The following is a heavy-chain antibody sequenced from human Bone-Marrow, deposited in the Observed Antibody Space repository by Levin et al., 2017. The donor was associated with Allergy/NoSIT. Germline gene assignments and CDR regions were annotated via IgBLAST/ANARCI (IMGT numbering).Heavy chain of an antibody. D-gene: IGHD4-23*01. CDR2: ITETYSI. Sequence: TSGGSLRLSCAASGFSFPIYIMNWVRQAPGKGLEWVSSITETYSIYYADSVQGRFTISRDNARNSVFLQMNSLRAEDTAVYYCLGGHSNTLDYWGQGILVTVSS. V-gene: IGHV3-69-1*01. CDR1: GFSFPIYI. CDR3: LGGHSNTLDY. J-gene: IGHJ4*02.